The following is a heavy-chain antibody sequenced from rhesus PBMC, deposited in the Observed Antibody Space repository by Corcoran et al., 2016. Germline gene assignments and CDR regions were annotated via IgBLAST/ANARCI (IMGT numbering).Heavy chain of an antibody. D-gene: IGHD3-28*01. CDR3: ARDGFTMKGLDS. Sequence: EVQLVESGGGLVQPGGSLRLSCAASGFTFSSYGMHWVSQAPGKGLEWVAVIMYEGSKKYCADSVKDRFTISRDKSKNMLYLQMNNLKLEDTAVYYWARDGFTMKGLDSWGQGVVVTVSS. J-gene: IGHJ6*01. CDR1: GFTFSSYG. V-gene: IGHV3-54*02. CDR2: IMYEGSKK.